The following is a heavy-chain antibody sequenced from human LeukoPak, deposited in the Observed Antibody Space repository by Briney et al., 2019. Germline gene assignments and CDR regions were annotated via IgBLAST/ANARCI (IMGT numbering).Heavy chain of an antibody. CDR3: AKGSSGYFFDL. Sequence: QPRGSLPLSCAASGFIFNNYGLVWVRLAPGKGLEWVSAISNDGGGTTYADFVKGRFSVSRDNSKNTLFLQMNSLRAEDTALYYCAKGSSGYFFDLWGQGTLVTVSS. J-gene: IGHJ4*02. V-gene: IGHV3-23*01. D-gene: IGHD3-22*01. CDR1: GFIFNNYG. CDR2: ISNDGGGT.